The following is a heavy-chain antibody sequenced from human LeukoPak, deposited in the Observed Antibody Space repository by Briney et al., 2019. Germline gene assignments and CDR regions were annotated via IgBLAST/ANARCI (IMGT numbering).Heavy chain of an antibody. V-gene: IGHV3-48*04. Sequence: GGSLRLSCAASGFTFSSYSMNWVRQAPGKGLEWVSYISSSGSTIYYADSVKGRFTISRDNAKNSLYLQMNSLRAEDTAVYYCARVRTSSWYYFDYWGQGTLVTVSS. J-gene: IGHJ4*02. CDR2: ISSSGSTI. D-gene: IGHD6-13*01. CDR3: ARVRTSSWYYFDY. CDR1: GFTFSSYS.